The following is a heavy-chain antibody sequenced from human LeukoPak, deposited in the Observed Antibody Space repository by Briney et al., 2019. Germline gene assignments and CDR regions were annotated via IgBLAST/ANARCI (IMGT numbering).Heavy chain of an antibody. CDR3: AAGTGWTSEY. CDR2: IEHDGSER. Sequence: GSMRPSCAASGLTSGSYWMTWVRHTPRQGLGWVANIEHDGSERNYMESVKGRFTISRDNGKNLLHLQMNNLRAEDTAVYYCAAGTGWTSEYWGQGILVTVSS. V-gene: IGHV3-7*03. D-gene: IGHD2-8*02. CDR1: GLTSGSYW. J-gene: IGHJ4*02.